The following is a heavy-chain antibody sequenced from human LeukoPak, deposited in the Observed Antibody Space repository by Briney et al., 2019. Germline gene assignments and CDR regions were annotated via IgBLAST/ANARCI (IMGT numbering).Heavy chain of an antibody. V-gene: IGHV4-59*01. CDR1: GGSISRYY. Sequence: SETLSLTCTVSGGSISRYYWSWIRQPPGKGLEWIGYTYHSGSTNYNPSLKSRVTISVDTSKNQLSLKLSSVTAADTAVYYCARAPGGYSYGFGYWGQGTLVTVSS. D-gene: IGHD5-18*01. CDR3: ARAPGGYSYGFGY. J-gene: IGHJ4*02. CDR2: TYHSGST.